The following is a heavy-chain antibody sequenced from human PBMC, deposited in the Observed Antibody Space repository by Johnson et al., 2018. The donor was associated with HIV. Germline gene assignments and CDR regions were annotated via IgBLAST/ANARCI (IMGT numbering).Heavy chain of an antibody. D-gene: IGHD1-26*01. Sequence: QMMLVESGGGVVQPGRSLRLSCAASGFTFSSYAMDWVRQAPGKGLEWVAVISYDGSSKYYADSVKGRFTISRDNSKNTLYLQMNSLRAEDTAVYYCAKDLPRIRIPTKDDAFDIWGQGTMVTVSS. CDR2: ISYDGSSK. J-gene: IGHJ3*02. CDR3: AKDLPRIRIPTKDDAFDI. CDR1: GFTFSSYA. V-gene: IGHV3-30-3*01.